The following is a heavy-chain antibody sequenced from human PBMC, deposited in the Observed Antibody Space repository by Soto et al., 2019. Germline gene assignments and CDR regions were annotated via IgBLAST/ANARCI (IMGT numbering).Heavy chain of an antibody. CDR2: ISAYNGNT. V-gene: IGHV1-18*01. CDR1: GYTFTSYG. CDR3: AREDSYCSGGSCYVD. Sequence: ASVKVSCKASGYTFTSYGISWVRQAPGQGLEWMGWISAYNGNTNYAQKLQGRVTMTTDTSTSTAYMELRSLRSDDTAVYYCAREDSYCSGGSCYVDWGQGTLVTVSS. D-gene: IGHD2-15*01. J-gene: IGHJ4*02.